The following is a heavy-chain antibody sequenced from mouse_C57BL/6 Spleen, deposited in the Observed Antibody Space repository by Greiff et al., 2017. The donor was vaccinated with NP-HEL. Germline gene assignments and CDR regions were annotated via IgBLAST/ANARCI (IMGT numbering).Heavy chain of an antibody. J-gene: IGHJ2*01. Sequence: EVQLQQSGPELVKPGASVKISCKASGYTFTDYYMNWVKQSHGKSLEWIGDINPNNGGTSYNQKFKGKATLTVDKSSSTAYMELRSLTSEDSAVYYCASIVTRKDYFDYWGQGTTLTVSS. CDR2: INPNNGGT. D-gene: IGHD2-12*01. CDR3: ASIVTRKDYFDY. V-gene: IGHV1-26*01. CDR1: GYTFTDYY.